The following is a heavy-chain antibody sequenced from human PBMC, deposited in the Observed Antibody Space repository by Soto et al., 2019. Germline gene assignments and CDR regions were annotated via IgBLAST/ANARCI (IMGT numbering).Heavy chain of an antibody. J-gene: IGHJ4*02. CDR3: ARRPLTAAGFDY. CDR1: GFPFSNYA. CDR2: ITGSGGGT. D-gene: IGHD6-13*01. V-gene: IGHV3-23*01. Sequence: HPGGSLRLSCAASGFPFSNYAMTWVRQAPGKGLEWVSVITGSGGGTYFVDSVKGRFTISRDNSKNTVYLQMNSLRAEDTAVYYCARRPLTAAGFDYWGQGTLVTVSS.